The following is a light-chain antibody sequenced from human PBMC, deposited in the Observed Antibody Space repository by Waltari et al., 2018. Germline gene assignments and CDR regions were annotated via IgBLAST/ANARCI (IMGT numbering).Light chain of an antibody. CDR3: SSYTTSGTL. CDR2: DVS. CDR1: TSDVGGYDY. Sequence: QSALTQPASVSGSPGQSIAISCTGTTSDVGGYDYVSWYQQHPGKAPKLMIYDVSNQPSGVSNRFSGSKSGNTAALTISGLQAEDEADYYCSSYTTSGTLFGTGTKVTVL. J-gene: IGLJ1*01. V-gene: IGLV2-14*03.